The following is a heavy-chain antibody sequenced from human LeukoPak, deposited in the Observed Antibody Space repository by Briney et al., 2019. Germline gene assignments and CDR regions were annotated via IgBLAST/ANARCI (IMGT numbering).Heavy chain of an antibody. D-gene: IGHD2-15*01. CDR3: TRDLNSGGSC. V-gene: IGHV3-53*01. J-gene: IGHJ4*02. CDR1: GFTVSSSY. CDR2: IHSGGNT. Sequence: PGGSLKLSCAASGFTVSSSYMSWVRQAPGKGLEWVSVIHSGGNTYYADSVKGRFTISRDNSKNTLYLQMNSLRAEDTAVYYCTRDLNSGGSCWGQGTLVTVYS.